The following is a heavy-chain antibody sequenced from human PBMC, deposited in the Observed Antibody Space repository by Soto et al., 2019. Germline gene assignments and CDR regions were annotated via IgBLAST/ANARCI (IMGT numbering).Heavy chain of an antibody. CDR1: GFTFSSYS. V-gene: IGHV3-48*01. CDR3: ARSLPVTGIAFDY. CDR2: LSNTITTT. Sequence: EVHLVESGGGLVQPGGSLRLSCAASGFTFSSYSMNWVRQAPGKGLEWVSFLSNTITTTYYADSVRGRFTISRDNAKNSLYLQMNSLRVEDTAVYYCARSLPVTGIAFDYWGQGTLVTVSS. J-gene: IGHJ4*02. D-gene: IGHD1-1*01.